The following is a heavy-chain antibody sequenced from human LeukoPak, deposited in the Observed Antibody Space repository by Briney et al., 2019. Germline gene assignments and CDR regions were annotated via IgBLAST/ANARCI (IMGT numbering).Heavy chain of an antibody. CDR3: AKEPVITVTTYSRHFDY. CDR2: INGSGGRT. J-gene: IGHJ4*02. Sequence: GGSLRLSCAASGFTFSSYAMNWVRPAPGKGLEWVSGINGSGGRTSYADSVKGRFTISKDNSVNTMYLQINGLRDEDTAVYYCAKEPVITVTTYSRHFDYWGQGTLVTVSS. CDR1: GFTFSSYA. V-gene: IGHV3-23*01. D-gene: IGHD4-17*01.